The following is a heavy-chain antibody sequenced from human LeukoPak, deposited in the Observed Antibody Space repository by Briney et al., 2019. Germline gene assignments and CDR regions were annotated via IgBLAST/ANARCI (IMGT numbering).Heavy chain of an antibody. D-gene: IGHD2/OR15-2a*01. CDR1: GFTFDDYA. CDR3: ATYLQSGPIDS. V-gene: IGHV3-30*02. Sequence: PGGSLRLSCAASGFTFDDYAMSWVRQAPGKGLEWVAFIRYDGSNKYYADSVKGRFTISRDNAKNSLSLQMNSLRGEDTGVYYCATYLQSGPIDSWGQGTLVTVSS. J-gene: IGHJ4*02. CDR2: IRYDGSNK.